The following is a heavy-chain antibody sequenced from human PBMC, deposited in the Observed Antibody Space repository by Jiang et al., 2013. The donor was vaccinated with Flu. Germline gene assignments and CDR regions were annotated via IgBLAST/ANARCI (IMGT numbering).Heavy chain of an antibody. V-gene: IGHV4-34*01. Sequence: LLKPSETLSLTCAVYGGSFSDYYWTWIRQPPDKGLEWIGEVSHSGSTNYNPSLKSRVTMSVDTSKNQFSLKVSSVTAADTAVYYCARHKNTLNPFDYWGRGNPGHRLL. CDR1: GGSFSDYY. CDR2: VSHSGST. CDR3: ARHKNTLNPFDY. D-gene: IGHD2/OR15-2a*01. J-gene: IGHJ4*02.